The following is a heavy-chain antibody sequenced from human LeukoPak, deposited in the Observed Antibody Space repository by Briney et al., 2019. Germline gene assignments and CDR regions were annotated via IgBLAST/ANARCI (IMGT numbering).Heavy chain of an antibody. CDR2: ISGSGGGT. V-gene: IGHV3-23*01. CDR1: GFTFSSYG. J-gene: IGHJ4*02. Sequence: GGSLRLSCAASGFTFSSYGMSWVRQAPGKGLEWVSAISGSGGGTYYADSVKGRFTISRDNSKNTLYLQMNSLRAEDTAVYYCAKIITAAGINYWGQGTLVTVSS. CDR3: AKIITAAGINY. D-gene: IGHD6-13*01.